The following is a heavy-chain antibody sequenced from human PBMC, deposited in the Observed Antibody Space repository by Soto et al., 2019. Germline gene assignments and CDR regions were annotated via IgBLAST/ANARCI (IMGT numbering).Heavy chain of an antibody. CDR3: ARRQRFDFWSSYSYSNHGLDV. CDR1: GGSVSSDNS. D-gene: IGHD3-3*01. V-gene: IGHV4-4*02. CDR2: VFHSGNS. J-gene: IGHJ6*02. Sequence: VQLQESGPGLVKPSGTLSLTCAVSGGSVSSDNSWTWVRQPPGKSLEWIGEVFHSGNSNSNPSLKSRVTMSVDKSKNQFSLRLNSVTAADTAVYYCARRQRFDFWSSYSYSNHGLDVWGQGTNVAVSS.